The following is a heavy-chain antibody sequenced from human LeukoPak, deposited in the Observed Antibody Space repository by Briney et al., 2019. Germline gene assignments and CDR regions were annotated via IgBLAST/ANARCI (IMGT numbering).Heavy chain of an antibody. CDR3: ARSQGYYDSSGYYIR. J-gene: IGHJ4*02. V-gene: IGHV3-48*03. D-gene: IGHD3-22*01. Sequence: GGSLRLSCAASGFTFSSYEMNWVRQAPGKGLEWVSYISSSGSTIYYADSVKGRFTISRNNAKNSLYLQMNSLRAEDTAVYYCARSQGYYDSSGYYIRWGQGTLVTVSS. CDR2: ISSSGSTI. CDR1: GFTFSSYE.